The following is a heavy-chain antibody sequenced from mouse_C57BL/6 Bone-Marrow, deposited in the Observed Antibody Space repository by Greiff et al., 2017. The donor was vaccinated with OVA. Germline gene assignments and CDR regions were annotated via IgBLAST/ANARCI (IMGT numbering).Heavy chain of an antibody. Sequence: QVQLQQPGAELVKPGASVKLSCKASGYTFTSYWMQWVKQRPGQGLEWIGEIDPSDSYTNYNQKFKGKATLTVDTSSSTAYMQLSSLTSEDSAVDYCAREGYYNYAMDYWGQGTSVTVSS. CDR1: GYTFTSYW. CDR2: IDPSDSYT. CDR3: AREGYYNYAMDY. D-gene: IGHD2-3*01. V-gene: IGHV1-50*01. J-gene: IGHJ4*01.